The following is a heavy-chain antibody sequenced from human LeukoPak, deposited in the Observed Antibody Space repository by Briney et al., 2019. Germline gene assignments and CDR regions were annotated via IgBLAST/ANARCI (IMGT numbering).Heavy chain of an antibody. CDR3: AFDSSGYYWARLY. Sequence: GGSLRLSCAASGFTFSTYSMNWVRQAPGKGLEWVSSIGSGSSYIYYADSVKGRFTISRDNAKNSLYLQMNSLRAEDTAVYYCAFDSSGYYWARLYWGQGTLVTVSS. D-gene: IGHD3-22*01. V-gene: IGHV3-21*01. CDR1: GFTFSTYS. J-gene: IGHJ4*02. CDR2: IGSGSSYI.